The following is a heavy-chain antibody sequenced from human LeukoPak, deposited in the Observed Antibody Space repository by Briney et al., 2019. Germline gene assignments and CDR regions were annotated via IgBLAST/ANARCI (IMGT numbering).Heavy chain of an antibody. CDR3: ARELAGYCSGGSCYPSYYYYGMDV. CDR1: GYTFTSYY. J-gene: IGHJ6*02. CDR2: INPSGGST. D-gene: IGHD2-15*01. V-gene: IGHV1-46*01. Sequence: ASVKVSCKASGYTFTSYYMHWVRQAPGQGLEWMGIINPSGGSTSYAQKFQGRVTMTRDTSTSTVYMELSSLRSEDTAVYYCARELAGYCSGGSCYPSYYYYGMDVWDQGTTVTVSS.